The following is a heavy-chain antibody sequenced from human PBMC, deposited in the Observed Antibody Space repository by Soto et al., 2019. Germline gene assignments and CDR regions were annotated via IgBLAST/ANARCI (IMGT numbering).Heavy chain of an antibody. J-gene: IGHJ4*02. D-gene: IGHD6-13*01. CDR3: ARLARYTSYDY. V-gene: IGHV1-18*01. CDR2: ISAYNGNT. CDR1: GYTFTSYG. Sequence: ASVKVSCKASGYTFTSYGISWVRQATGQGLEWMGWISAYNGNTNYAQKLQGRLTMTTDTSTSTAYMELRSLRSDDTAMYYCARLARYTSYDYWGQGTLVTVSS.